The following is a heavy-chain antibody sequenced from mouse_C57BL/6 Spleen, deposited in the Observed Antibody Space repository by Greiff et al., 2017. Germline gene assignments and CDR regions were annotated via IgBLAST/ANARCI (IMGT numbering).Heavy chain of an antibody. Sequence: VQLQQSGAELARPGASVKLSCKASGYTFTSYGISWVKQRTGQGLEWIGEIYPRSGNTYYNEKFKGKATLTADKSSSTAYMELRSLTSEDSAVYFCARKENWFAYWGQGTLVTVSA. V-gene: IGHV1-81*01. CDR2: IYPRSGNT. J-gene: IGHJ3*01. CDR1: GYTFTSYG. CDR3: ARKENWFAY.